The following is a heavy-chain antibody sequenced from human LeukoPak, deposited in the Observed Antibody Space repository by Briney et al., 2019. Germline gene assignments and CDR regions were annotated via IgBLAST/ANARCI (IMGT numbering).Heavy chain of an antibody. CDR1: GGSFSGYY. CDR3: ASADFV. D-gene: IGHD2/OR15-2a*01. J-gene: IGHJ4*02. CDR2: IYYSGST. Sequence: SETLSLTCGVHGGSFSGYYCNWIRQSPGKGLEWIGSIYYSGSTYYNPSLKSRVTISVDTSKNQFSLKLSSVTAADTAVYYCASADFVWGQGTLVTVSS. V-gene: IGHV4-34*01.